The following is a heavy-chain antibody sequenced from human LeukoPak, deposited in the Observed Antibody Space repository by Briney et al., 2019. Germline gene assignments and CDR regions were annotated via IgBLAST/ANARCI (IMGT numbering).Heavy chain of an antibody. CDR2: MNPNSGNT. CDR3: AAYDSSGYYEDFDY. V-gene: IGHV1-8*01. D-gene: IGHD3-22*01. J-gene: IGHJ4*02. CDR1: GYTFTSYD. Sequence: ASVKVSCKASGYTFTSYDINWVRQATGQGLEWMGWMNPNSGNTGYAQKFQGRVTMTRNTSISTAYMELSSLRSEDTAVYYCAAYDSSGYYEDFDYWGQGTLVTVSS.